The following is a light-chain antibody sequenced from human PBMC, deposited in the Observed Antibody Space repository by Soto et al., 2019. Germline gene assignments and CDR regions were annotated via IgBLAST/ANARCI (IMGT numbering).Light chain of an antibody. J-gene: IGKJ5*01. Sequence: EIVMTQSPATLSVSPGERATLSCRASQSVSILLAWYQQKPGQAPRLLIYDASIRATGVPARFSGSGSGTDFSLTISSLEPEDVAVYYCQQRSQWPPMTFGQGTRLEIK. CDR1: QSVSIL. CDR3: QQRSQWPPMT. CDR2: DAS. V-gene: IGKV3-11*01.